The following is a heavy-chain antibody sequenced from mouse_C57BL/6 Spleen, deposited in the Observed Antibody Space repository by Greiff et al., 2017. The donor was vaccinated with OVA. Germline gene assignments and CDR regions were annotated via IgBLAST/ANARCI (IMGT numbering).Heavy chain of an antibody. J-gene: IGHJ2*01. CDR2: ISSGSSTI. CDR1: GFTFSDYG. V-gene: IGHV5-17*01. D-gene: IGHD1-1*01. CDR3: ARNWYGFFDY. Sequence: DVKLVESGGGLVKPGGSLKLSCAASGFTFSDYGMHWVRQAPEKGLEWVAYISSGSSTIYYADTVKGRFTISRDNAKNTLFLQMTSLRSEDTAMYYCARNWYGFFDYWGQGTTLTVSS.